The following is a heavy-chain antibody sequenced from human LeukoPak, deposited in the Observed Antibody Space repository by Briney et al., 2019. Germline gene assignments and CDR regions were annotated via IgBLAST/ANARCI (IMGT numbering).Heavy chain of an antibody. CDR1: GGSISSSSYY. CDR3: ARHYYDSSGYTT. J-gene: IGHJ5*02. V-gene: IGHV4-39*01. CDR2: IYYSGST. D-gene: IGHD3-22*01. Sequence: SETLSLTCTVSGGSISSSSYYWGWIRQPPGKGLEWIGSIYYSGSTYYNPSLKSRVTISVDTSKNQLSLKLSSVTAADTAVYYCARHYYDSSGYTTWGQGTLVTVSS.